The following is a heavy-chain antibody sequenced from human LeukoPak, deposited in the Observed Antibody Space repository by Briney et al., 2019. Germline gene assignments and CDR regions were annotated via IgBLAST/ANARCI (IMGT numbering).Heavy chain of an antibody. J-gene: IGHJ5*02. D-gene: IGHD3-10*01. V-gene: IGHV4-34*01. CDR2: INHSGST. CDR1: GGSFSGYY. Sequence: NTSETLSLTCAVYGGSFSGYYWSWIRQPPGKGLEWIGEINHSGSTNYNPSLKSRVTISVDTSKNQFSLKLSSVTAADTAVYYCARSPRAMVRGVIITNWFDPWGQGTLVTVSS. CDR3: ARSPRAMVRGVIITNWFDP.